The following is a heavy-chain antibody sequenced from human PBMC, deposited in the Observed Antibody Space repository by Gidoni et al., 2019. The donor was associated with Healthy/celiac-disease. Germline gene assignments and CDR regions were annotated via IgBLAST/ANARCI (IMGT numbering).Heavy chain of an antibody. CDR3: ARDQFKGFLEWLFAN. Sequence: QVQLVESGGGVVQPGRSLRLSCAASGFTFSSYAMHWVRQAPGKGLEWVAVISYDGSNKYYADSGKGRFTISRDNSKNTLYLQMNSLRAEDTAVYYCARDQFKGFLEWLFANWGQGTLVTVSS. V-gene: IGHV3-30-3*01. D-gene: IGHD3-3*01. J-gene: IGHJ4*02. CDR1: GFTFSSYA. CDR2: ISYDGSNK.